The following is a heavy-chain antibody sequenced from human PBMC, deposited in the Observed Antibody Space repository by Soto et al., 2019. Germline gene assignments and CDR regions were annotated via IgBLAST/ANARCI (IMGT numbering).Heavy chain of an antibody. Sequence: QVQLVESGGGVVQPGRSLRLSCAASGFTFSNYGMHWVRQAPGKGLEWVAVIWYDGSNKHYEDSVKGRFTISRDNSKNTLYLQMNSLRAEDTAVYYCARDNLVNWGHGTLVIVSS. V-gene: IGHV3-33*01. D-gene: IGHD6-6*01. CDR2: IWYDGSNK. CDR3: ARDNLVN. CDR1: GFTFSNYG. J-gene: IGHJ4*01.